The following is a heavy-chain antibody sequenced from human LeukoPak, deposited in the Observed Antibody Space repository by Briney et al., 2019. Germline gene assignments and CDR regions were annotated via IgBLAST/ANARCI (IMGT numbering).Heavy chain of an antibody. CDR3: ARDRVLLWFGELPIPDY. Sequence: ASVKVSCKASGYTFTSYGISWVRQAPGQGLEWMGWISAYNGNTNYAQKLQGRVTMTTDTSTSTAYMELRSLRPDDTAVYYCARDRVLLWFGELPIPDYWGQGTLVTVSS. D-gene: IGHD3-10*01. CDR2: ISAYNGNT. V-gene: IGHV1-18*01. J-gene: IGHJ4*02. CDR1: GYTFTSYG.